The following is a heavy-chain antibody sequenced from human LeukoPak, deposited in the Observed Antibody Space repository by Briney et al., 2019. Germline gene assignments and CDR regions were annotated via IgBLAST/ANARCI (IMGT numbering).Heavy chain of an antibody. D-gene: IGHD6-13*01. J-gene: IGHJ5*02. V-gene: IGHV4-59*01. CDR3: ARGLSAGSWDNWFDP. Sequence: SETLSLTCTVSGGSISSYYWSWIRQPPGKGLGWIGYIYYSGSTNYNPSLKSRVTISVDTSKNQFSLKLSSVTAADTAVYYYARGLSAGSWDNWFDPWGQGTLVTVSS. CDR1: GGSISSYY. CDR2: IYYSGST.